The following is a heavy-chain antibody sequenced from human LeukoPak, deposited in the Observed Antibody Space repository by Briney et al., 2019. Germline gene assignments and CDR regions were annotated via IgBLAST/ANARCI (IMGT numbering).Heavy chain of an antibody. Sequence: SQTLSLTCTVSGGSISSGGYYWTCIRQSPGKGLEWIGNVYHSGSIKYNPSLKSRVTISVDTSKNQFSLKLSSVTAADTAVYYCARGRRSTSPPLRNWFDPWGQGTLVTVSS. J-gene: IGHJ5*02. CDR2: VYHSGSI. D-gene: IGHD2-2*01. V-gene: IGHV4-30-2*06. CDR1: GGSISSGGYY. CDR3: ARGRRSTSPPLRNWFDP.